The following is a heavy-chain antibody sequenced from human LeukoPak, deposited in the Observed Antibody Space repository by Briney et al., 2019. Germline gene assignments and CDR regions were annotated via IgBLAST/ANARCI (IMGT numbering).Heavy chain of an antibody. CDR2: IKPNSGGT. CDR1: GYTFTGYY. D-gene: IGHD5-12*01. Sequence: ASVTVSCKASGYTFTGYYMHWVRQAPGQGLEWMGWIKPNSGGTNYAQKFQGRVTMTRDTSISTVYMELSRLRSDDTAVYYCATVSGYDYYFDYWGQGTLVTVSS. CDR3: ATVSGYDYYFDY. J-gene: IGHJ4*02. V-gene: IGHV1-2*02.